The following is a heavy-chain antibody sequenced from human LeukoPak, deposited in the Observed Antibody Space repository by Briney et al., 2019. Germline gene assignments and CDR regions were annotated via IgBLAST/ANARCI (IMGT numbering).Heavy chain of an antibody. CDR3: ARADFWSGYFDY. D-gene: IGHD3-3*01. J-gene: IGHJ4*02. CDR2: IYYSGST. V-gene: IGHV4-30-4*08. CDR1: GGSISSGDYY. Sequence: SQTLSLTCTVSGGSISSGDYYWSWIRQPPGKGLEWIGYIYYSGSTYYNPSLKSQVTISVDTSKNQFSLKLSSVTAADTAVYYCARADFWSGYFDYWGQGTLVTVSS.